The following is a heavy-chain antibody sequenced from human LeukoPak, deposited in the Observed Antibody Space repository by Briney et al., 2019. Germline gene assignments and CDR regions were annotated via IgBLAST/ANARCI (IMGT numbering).Heavy chain of an antibody. D-gene: IGHD3-10*01. Sequence: GGSLRLSCAASGFTFSDYYMSWIRQAPGKGLEWVSYISSSGSTIYYADSVKGRFTISRDNSKNTLYLQMNSLRAEDTAVYYCARDRFISGFDYWGQGTLVTVSS. CDR3: ARDRFISGFDY. V-gene: IGHV3-11*04. CDR1: GFTFSDYY. CDR2: ISSSGSTI. J-gene: IGHJ4*02.